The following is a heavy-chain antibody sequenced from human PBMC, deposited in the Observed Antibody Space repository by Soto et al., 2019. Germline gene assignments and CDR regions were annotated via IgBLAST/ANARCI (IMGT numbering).Heavy chain of an antibody. Sequence: QVQLVQSGAEEKKPGASVKVSCKASGYTFTSYAMHWVRQAPGQRLEWMGWINAGNGNTKYSQKFQGRVTITRDTSASTAYMERSSLRSADTAVYYCARSIVVVTALDYWGQGTLVTVSS. V-gene: IGHV1-3*05. J-gene: IGHJ4*02. CDR1: GYTFTSYA. D-gene: IGHD2-21*02. CDR3: ARSIVVVTALDY. CDR2: INAGNGNT.